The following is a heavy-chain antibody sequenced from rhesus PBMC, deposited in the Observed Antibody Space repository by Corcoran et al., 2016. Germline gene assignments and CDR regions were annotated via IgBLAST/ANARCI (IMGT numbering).Heavy chain of an antibody. CDR2: ISSYGRKK. CDR1: GFTFSSYG. J-gene: IGHJ5-1*01. Sequence: EVQLVESGGGWVQPGGSVRLACAASGFTFSSYGIHWVRQAPGKGLEWVSVISSYGRKKYFAGSVNDRVTMSRDNSKDILYLQMNNLKLEDTAVYYCTRFDVWGPGVLVTVSS. V-gene: IGHV3-54*02. CDR3: TRFDV.